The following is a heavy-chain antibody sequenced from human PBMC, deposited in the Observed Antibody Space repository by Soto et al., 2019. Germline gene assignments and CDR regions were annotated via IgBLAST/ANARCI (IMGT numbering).Heavy chain of an antibody. CDR1: GGSISSGDYY. CDR2: IYYSGST. D-gene: IGHD2-2*01. V-gene: IGHV4-30-4*01. Sequence: SETLSLTCTVSGGSISSGDYYWSWIRQPPGKGLEWIGYIYYSGSTYYNPSLKSRVTISVDTSKNQFSLKLSSVTAADTAVYYCARRNCSSTSCYLDYWGQGTLVTVSS. CDR3: ARRNCSSTSCYLDY. J-gene: IGHJ4*02.